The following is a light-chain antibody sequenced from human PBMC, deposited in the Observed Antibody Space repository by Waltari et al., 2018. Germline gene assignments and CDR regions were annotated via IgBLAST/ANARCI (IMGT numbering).Light chain of an antibody. Sequence: QSALTQPASVSGSPGPSITLSCIGSTSDIGLFQYVSWYRQYPGKVPQLVIYDVTDRPSGISNRFSGSKSRNTASLTISGLRTEDEADYYCSSYTTAGTVVFGGGTKVAVL. J-gene: IGLJ2*01. CDR1: TSDIGLFQY. V-gene: IGLV2-14*01. CDR3: SSYTTAGTVV. CDR2: DVT.